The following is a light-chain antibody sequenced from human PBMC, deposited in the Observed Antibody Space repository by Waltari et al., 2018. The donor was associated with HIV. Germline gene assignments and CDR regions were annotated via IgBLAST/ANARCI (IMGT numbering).Light chain of an antibody. CDR1: SSDIGGYNY. J-gene: IGLJ2*01. V-gene: IGLV2-8*01. Sequence: QSALTQPPSASGSPGQSVTISCTGTSSDIGGYNYVSWYQQPPGKAPKLIMTEVTKRPSGVPDRFPGSKSGNPASLTVSCLQAEDEAHYYCSSYAPTNNFYVLFGGGTALTVL. CDR3: SSYAPTNNFYVL. CDR2: EVT.